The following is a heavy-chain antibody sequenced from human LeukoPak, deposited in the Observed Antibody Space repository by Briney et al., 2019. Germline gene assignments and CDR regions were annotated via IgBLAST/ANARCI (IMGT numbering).Heavy chain of an antibody. CDR1: GGSFSGYY. J-gene: IGHJ4*02. Sequence: SETLSLTCAVYGGSFSGYYWSWIRQPPGKGLEWIGGINHSGSTNYNPSLKSRVTISVDTSKNQFSLKLSSVTAADTAVYYCARVRGSYWAANFDYWGQGTLVTVSS. D-gene: IGHD1-26*01. CDR2: INHSGST. CDR3: ARVRGSYWAANFDY. V-gene: IGHV4-34*01.